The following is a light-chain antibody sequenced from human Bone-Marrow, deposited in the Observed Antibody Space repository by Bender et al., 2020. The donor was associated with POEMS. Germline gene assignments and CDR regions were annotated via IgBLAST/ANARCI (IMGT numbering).Light chain of an antibody. CDR2: DDT. CDR1: DIGSKT. CDR3: QVWAGRSDQTVV. J-gene: IGLJ2*01. V-gene: IGLV3-21*02. Sequence: SYVLTQPPSVSVAPGQTARISCGGDDIGSKTVHWYQQRPGQAPVLVLYDDTNRPPGIPERFSGSRTGNPATLTIRRVEAADEADYYCQVWAGRSDQTVVFGGGTKLTVL.